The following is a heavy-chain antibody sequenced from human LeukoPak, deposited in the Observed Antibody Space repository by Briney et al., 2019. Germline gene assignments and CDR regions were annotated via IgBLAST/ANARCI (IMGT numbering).Heavy chain of an antibody. CDR3: ARERQSLTVHYIGPDAFDI. V-gene: IGHV3-21*01. Sequence: RGSLRLSCAAPLFTFSIYNMYWVRPAPGKGLEWVSSISSSGTFIYYTHSVEGGFTLSRDTAQKSLYLQMKSPRAEDTAVYYCARERQSLTVHYIGPDAFDIWGQGTMVTVSS. CDR2: ISSSGTFI. CDR1: LFTFSIYN. D-gene: IGHD3-9*01. J-gene: IGHJ3*02.